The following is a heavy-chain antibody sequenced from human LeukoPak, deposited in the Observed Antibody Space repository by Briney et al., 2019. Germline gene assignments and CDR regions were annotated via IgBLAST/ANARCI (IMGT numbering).Heavy chain of an antibody. CDR2: ISGSGGST. CDR3: AKGPPRRFGFEVGYDMDV. D-gene: IGHD1-14*01. J-gene: IGHJ6*03. CDR1: GFTFSSYA. Sequence: GGSLRLSCAASGFTFSSYAMSWVRQAPGKGLEWVSAISGSGGSTYYADSVKGRFTSSRDNSKNTLYLQMNSLRAEDTAVYYCAKGPPRRFGFEVGYDMDVWGKGTTVTVSS. V-gene: IGHV3-23*01.